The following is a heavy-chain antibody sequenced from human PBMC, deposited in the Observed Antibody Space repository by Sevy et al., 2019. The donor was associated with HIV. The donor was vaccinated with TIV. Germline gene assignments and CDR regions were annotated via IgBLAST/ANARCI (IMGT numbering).Heavy chain of an antibody. CDR3: ARWDV. CDR1: GFTFSSYW. CDR2: IKEDGSDK. J-gene: IGHJ6*04. V-gene: IGHV3-7*01. Sequence: GGSLRLSCAASGFTFSSYWMNWVRQGPGKGLECVAKIKEDGSDKYYVDSVKGRFTISRDNAQNALYLEMNSLRAEDTAVYYCARWDVWGKGTTVTVSS.